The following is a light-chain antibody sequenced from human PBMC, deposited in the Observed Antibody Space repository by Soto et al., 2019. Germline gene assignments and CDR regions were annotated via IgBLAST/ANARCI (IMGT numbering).Light chain of an antibody. CDR3: QQYNNGPTWT. CDR1: QSVNSY. Sequence: IVMNQSPATLSVPTGERATLSCRASQSVNSYLVWYQHKPGQAPRLLIYGASTRATGIPARFSGSGSETEFTLTISSLQAEDSAVYFCQQYNNGPTWTFGHGANVDI. CDR2: GAS. V-gene: IGKV3-15*01. J-gene: IGKJ1*01.